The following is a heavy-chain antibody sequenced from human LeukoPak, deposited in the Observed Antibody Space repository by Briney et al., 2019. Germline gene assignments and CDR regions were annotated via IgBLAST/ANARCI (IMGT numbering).Heavy chain of an antibody. CDR1: GFTFSNYW. CDR3: ARVKVRFYFDY. CDR2: INSDGSST. V-gene: IGHV3-74*01. J-gene: IGHJ4*02. D-gene: IGHD3-10*01. Sequence: RPGGSLRLSCAASGFTFSNYWMHWVRQAPGKGLVWVSHINSDGSSTSYADSVKGRFTISRDNAENTLYLQMNTLRAEDMAVYYCARVKVRFYFDYWGQGTLVTVSS.